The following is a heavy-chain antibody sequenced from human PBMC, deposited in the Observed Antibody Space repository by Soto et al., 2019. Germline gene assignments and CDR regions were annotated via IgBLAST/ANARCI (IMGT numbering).Heavy chain of an antibody. J-gene: IGHJ4*02. CDR3: AKDRSSSWYPYYFDY. V-gene: IGHV3-23*01. CDR1: GFTFSSYA. CDR2: ISGSGGST. Sequence: EVQLLESGGGLVQPGGSLRLSCAASGFTFSSYAMSWVRQAPGKGLEWVSAISGSGGSTYYADSVKGRFTISRDNSKNTVYLQMNSLRAEDTAVYYCAKDRSSSWYPYYFDYWGQGTLVTVSS. D-gene: IGHD6-13*01.